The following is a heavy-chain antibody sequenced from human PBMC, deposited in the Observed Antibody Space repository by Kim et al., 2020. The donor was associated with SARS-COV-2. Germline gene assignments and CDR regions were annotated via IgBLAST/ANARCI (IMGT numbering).Heavy chain of an antibody. CDR1: GGSVSSGSYY. V-gene: IGHV4-61*01. J-gene: IGHJ5*02. D-gene: IGHD3-10*01. CDR3: ARVLMVRGVIPRGFDP. CDR2: IYYSGST. Sequence: SETRSLTCTVSGGSVSSGSYYWSWIRQPPGKGLEWIGYIYYSGSTNYNPSLKSRVTISVDTSKNQFSLKLSSVTAADTAVYYCARVLMVRGVIPRGFDPWGQGTLVTVSS.